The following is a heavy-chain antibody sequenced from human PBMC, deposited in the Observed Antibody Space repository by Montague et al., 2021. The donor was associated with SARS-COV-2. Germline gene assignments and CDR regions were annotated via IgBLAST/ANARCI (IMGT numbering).Heavy chain of an antibody. CDR3: ARDVGKGFSGYETEGGFDY. CDR1: GVSFSGYY. J-gene: IGHJ4*02. CDR2: INHSGRT. V-gene: IGHV4-34*01. D-gene: IGHD5-12*01. Sequence: SETLSLTCAVYGVSFSGYYWSWIRQAPGKGLEWIGEINHSGRTNXNPSLKSRVTISVDTSTNQFSLNLNSVTAADTTVYWCARDVGKGFSGYETEGGFDYWGQGTLVSVSS.